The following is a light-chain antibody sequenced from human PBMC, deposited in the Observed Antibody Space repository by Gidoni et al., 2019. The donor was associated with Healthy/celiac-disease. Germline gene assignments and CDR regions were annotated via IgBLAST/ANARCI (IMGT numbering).Light chain of an antibody. J-gene: IGKJ2*01. CDR3: QQYDNLPRT. Sequence: DIPMTQSPSSLSASVGDRVTITCQASQDISNYLDWYQQKPGKAPKLLIYDASNLETGVPSRFSGSGSGTDFTVTISSRQPEDIATYYCQQYDNLPRTFGQGTKLEIK. CDR2: DAS. CDR1: QDISNY. V-gene: IGKV1-33*01.